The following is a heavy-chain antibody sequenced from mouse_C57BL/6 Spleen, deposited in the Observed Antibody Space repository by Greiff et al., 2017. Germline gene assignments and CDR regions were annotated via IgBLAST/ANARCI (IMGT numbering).Heavy chain of an antibody. Sequence: EVKLMESGGGLVKPGGSLKLSCAASGFTFSSYAMSWVRQTPEKRLEWVATISDGGGYTYYPDNVKGRFTISRDNAKNNLYLQMSHLKSEDTAMYYCARELTGTFDYWGQGTTLTVSS. J-gene: IGHJ2*01. CDR2: ISDGGGYT. D-gene: IGHD4-1*01. CDR3: ARELTGTFDY. CDR1: GFTFSSYA. V-gene: IGHV5-4*01.